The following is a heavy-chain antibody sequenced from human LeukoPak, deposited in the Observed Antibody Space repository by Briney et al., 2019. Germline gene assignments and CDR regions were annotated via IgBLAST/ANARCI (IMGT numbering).Heavy chain of an antibody. J-gene: IGHJ6*03. CDR2: IIPIFGTA. CDR1: GGTFSSYA. V-gene: IGHV1-69*13. CDR3: ARGPYRPPGRYYMDV. Sequence: SVKVSCKASGGTFSSYAISWVRQAPGQGLEWMGGIIPIFGTANYAQKFQGRVTITADESTSTAYMELSSLRSEDTAVYYCARGPYRPPGRYYMDVWGKGTTVTVSS. D-gene: IGHD1-26*01.